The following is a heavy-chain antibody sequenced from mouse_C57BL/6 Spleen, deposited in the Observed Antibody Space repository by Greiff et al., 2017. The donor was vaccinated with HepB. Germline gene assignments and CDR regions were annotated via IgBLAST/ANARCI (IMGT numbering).Heavy chain of an antibody. CDR3: AREDSYAMDY. V-gene: IGHV1-63*01. J-gene: IGHJ4*01. CDR1: GYTFTNYW. Sequence: QVQLQQSGAELVRPGTSVKMSCKASGYTFTNYWIGWAKQRPGHGLEWIGDIYPGGGYTNYNEKFKGKATLTADKSSSTAYMQFSSLTSEDSAIYYCAREDSYAMDYWGQGTSVTVSS. CDR2: IYPGGGYT.